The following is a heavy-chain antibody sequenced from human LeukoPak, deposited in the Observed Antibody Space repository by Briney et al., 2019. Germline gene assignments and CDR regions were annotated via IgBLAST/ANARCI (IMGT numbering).Heavy chain of an antibody. J-gene: IGHJ4*02. CDR3: ARDYALGSSSSGGPMAN. CDR2: IKQDGSEK. CDR1: GFTFSSYS. Sequence: GSLRLSCAASGFTFSSYSMNWVRQAPGKGLEWVANIKQDGSEKYYVDSVKGRFTISRDNAKNSLYLQMNSLRDDDTAAYYCARDYALGSSSSGGPMANWGQGTLVTVSS. D-gene: IGHD1-26*01. V-gene: IGHV3-7*01.